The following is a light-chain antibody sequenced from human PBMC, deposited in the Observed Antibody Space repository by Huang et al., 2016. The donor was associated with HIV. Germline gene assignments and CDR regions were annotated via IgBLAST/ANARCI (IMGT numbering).Light chain of an antibody. CDR1: QSVGGY. V-gene: IGKV3-11*01. Sequence: EIVLTQSPATLSLSPGERATLSCRASQSVGGYLAWYQQKPGQAPRLLIYDTSTRATRIPAKFSGSGSDTDFTLTISSLEPEDFAVYYCQQPGSFGQGTKVDIK. CDR2: DTS. CDR3: QQPGS. J-gene: IGKJ2*01.